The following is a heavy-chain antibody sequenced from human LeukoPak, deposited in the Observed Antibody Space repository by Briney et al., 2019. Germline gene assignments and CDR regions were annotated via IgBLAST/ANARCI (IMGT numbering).Heavy chain of an antibody. Sequence: GGSLRPSCAASGFTFRDYYMSWIRKAPGKGLEWVSYISSSGSTIYYADSVKGRFTISRDNAKNSLYLQMNSLRAEDTAVYYCASSASEVTPFDYWGQGTLVTVSS. CDR3: ASSASEVTPFDY. V-gene: IGHV3-11*01. D-gene: IGHD2-21*02. CDR1: GFTFRDYY. J-gene: IGHJ4*02. CDR2: ISSSGSTI.